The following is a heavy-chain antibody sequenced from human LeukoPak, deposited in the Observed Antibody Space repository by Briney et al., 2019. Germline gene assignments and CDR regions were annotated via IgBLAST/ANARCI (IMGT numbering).Heavy chain of an antibody. V-gene: IGHV3-7*01. CDR3: ARSDSSRWYGEYYYYMDV. J-gene: IGHJ6*03. D-gene: IGHD6-19*01. Sequence: AGPLRLSCAASGVTFSSHWMRCGSQAPGKGLEWLANIKHAGSEKDYVDFVDGRLTISRENVKNSMYLQMDSLTAEATAVYYCARSDSSRWYGEYYYYMDVWGKGTTVTVSS. CDR1: GVTFSSHW. CDR2: IKHAGSEK.